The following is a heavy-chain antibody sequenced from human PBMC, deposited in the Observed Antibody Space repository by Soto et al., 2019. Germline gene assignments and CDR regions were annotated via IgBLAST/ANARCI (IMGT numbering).Heavy chain of an antibody. CDR3: AKDGVVPDEYGMDV. CDR1: GFTFSSYG. Sequence: GGSLRLSCAASGFTFSSYGMHWVRQAPGKGLEWVAVISYDGSNKYYADSVKGRFTISRDNSKNTLYLQMNSLRAEDTAVYYCAKDGVVPDEYGMDVWGQGTTVTVSS. D-gene: IGHD3-3*01. CDR2: ISYDGSNK. J-gene: IGHJ6*02. V-gene: IGHV3-30*18.